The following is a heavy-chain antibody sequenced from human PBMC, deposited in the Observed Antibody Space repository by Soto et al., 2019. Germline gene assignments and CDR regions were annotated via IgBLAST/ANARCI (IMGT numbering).Heavy chain of an antibody. D-gene: IGHD6-19*01. CDR1: GFPFSSYA. CDR3: AKVDFRSGWYL. J-gene: IGHJ4*02. V-gene: IGHV3-23*01. CDR2: ISGSGGST. Sequence: GGSLSLSCAASGFPFSSYAMSWVRQAPGKGLEWVSAISGSGGSTYYADSVKGRFTISRDNSKNTLYLQMNSLRAEDTAVYYCAKVDFRSGWYLWGQGTLVTVSS.